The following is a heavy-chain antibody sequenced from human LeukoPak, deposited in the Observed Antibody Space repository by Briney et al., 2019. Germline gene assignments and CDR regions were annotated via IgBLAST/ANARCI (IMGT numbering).Heavy chain of an antibody. J-gene: IGHJ4*02. D-gene: IGHD3/OR15-3a*01. CDR2: IYHSGST. CDR3: AREGGPYDLPPPIFDY. V-gene: IGHV4-38-2*02. CDR1: GYSISSGYY. Sequence: SETLSLTCAVSGYSISSGYYWGWIRQPPGKGLEWIGSIYHSGSTYYNPSLKSRVTISVDTSKNQFSLKLSSVTAADTAVYYCAREGGPYDLPPPIFDYWGQGTLVTVSS.